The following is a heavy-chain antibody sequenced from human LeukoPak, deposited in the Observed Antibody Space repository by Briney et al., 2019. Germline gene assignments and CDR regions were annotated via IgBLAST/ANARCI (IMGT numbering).Heavy chain of an antibody. CDR2: INQDGSER. D-gene: IGHD2-21*02. V-gene: IGHV3-7*03. CDR1: GFTFSSSW. Sequence: GGPLRLSCAASGFTFSSSWMHWVRQAPGKGLEWVANINQDGSERYYVDSVKGRFSISRDNAKNSLFLQMDSLRAEDTAVYYCGRAMTDWGQGILVTVSS. CDR3: GRAMTD. J-gene: IGHJ4*02.